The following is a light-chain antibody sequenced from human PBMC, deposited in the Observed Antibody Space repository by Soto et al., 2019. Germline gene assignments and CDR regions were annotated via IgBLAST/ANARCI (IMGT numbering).Light chain of an antibody. Sequence: EILLTQSPGTLSLSPGERATLSCRTSQTVGSIYLAWYQQKPGQAPRLLIYEASRKATGIPGRFSGSGSGRDFTLTISRLEPEDFAVYYCQQFGTSPRYTFGQGTKLEI. J-gene: IGKJ2*01. CDR3: QQFGTSPRYT. V-gene: IGKV3-20*01. CDR1: QTVGSIY. CDR2: EAS.